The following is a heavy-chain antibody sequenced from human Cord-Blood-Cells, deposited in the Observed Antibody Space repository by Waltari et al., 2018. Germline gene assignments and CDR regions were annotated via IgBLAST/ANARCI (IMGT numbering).Heavy chain of an antibody. Sequence: QVQLQESGPGLVKPSETLSLTCTVSGGSISSYYWSWIRQPPGKGLEWIGYIYYSGSTNYNPSLKSRVTISVDTSKNQFSLKLSSVTAADTAVYYCARVSSSSWYWYFDLWGRGTLVTVSS. D-gene: IGHD6-13*01. CDR3: ARVSSSSWYWYFDL. V-gene: IGHV4-59*01. CDR2: IYYSGST. CDR1: GGSISSYY. J-gene: IGHJ2*01.